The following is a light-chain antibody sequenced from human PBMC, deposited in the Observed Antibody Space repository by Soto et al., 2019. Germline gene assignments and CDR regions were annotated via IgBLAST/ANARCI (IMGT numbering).Light chain of an antibody. CDR3: TSYTSISTYV. CDR1: RSDIGDSNF. J-gene: IGLJ1*01. Sequence: QSVLTQPASVSGSPGQSVTISCTGPRSDIGDSNFISWYQHSPGKAPRLLIYQVNNRPSGVSGRFSGSKAGNTASLTISGLQAEDEADYYCTSYTSISTYVFGTGTKVTVL. CDR2: QVN. V-gene: IGLV2-14*01.